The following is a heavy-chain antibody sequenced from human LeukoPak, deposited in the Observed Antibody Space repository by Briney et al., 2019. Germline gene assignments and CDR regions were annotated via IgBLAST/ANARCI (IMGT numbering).Heavy chain of an antibody. Sequence: GGSLRLSCAASGFTFSSYSMNWVRQAPGKGLEWVSSISSSSSYIYYADSVKGRFTISRDNAKNSLYLQMNSLRAEDTAVYYCAREPTYYYDSSGYYSAFDIWGQGTMVTVSS. V-gene: IGHV3-21*01. CDR2: ISSSSSYI. J-gene: IGHJ3*02. CDR1: GFTFSSYS. CDR3: AREPTYYYDSSGYYSAFDI. D-gene: IGHD3-22*01.